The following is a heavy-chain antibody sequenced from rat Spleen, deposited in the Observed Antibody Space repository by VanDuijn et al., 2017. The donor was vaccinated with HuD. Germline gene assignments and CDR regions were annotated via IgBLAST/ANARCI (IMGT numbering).Heavy chain of an antibody. V-gene: IGHV5-7*01. CDR3: ARRHYGYTDYFDY. J-gene: IGHJ2*01. CDR2: ISYDGSST. Sequence: EVQLVESGGGLVQPGRSLKLSCAASGFTFSDYYMAWVRQAPKKGLEWVAFISYDGSSTYYRDSVKGRFTISRDNAKSTLYLQMDSLRSEDTATYYCARRHYGYTDYFDYWGQGVMVTVSS. CDR1: GFTFSDYY. D-gene: IGHD1-9*01.